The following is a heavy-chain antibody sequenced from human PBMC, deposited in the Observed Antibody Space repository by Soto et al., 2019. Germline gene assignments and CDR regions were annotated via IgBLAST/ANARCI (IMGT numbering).Heavy chain of an antibody. CDR1: GGTFSSYA. J-gene: IGHJ6*02. CDR3: ARAPRARFVYGMDV. Sequence: ASVKVSCKASGGTFSSYAISWVRQAPGQGLEWMGGTIPTFDTATYAEKFQGRVMITADESTSTAYMELSSLTSEDTAVYYCARAPRARFVYGMDVWGPGATVTVSS. V-gene: IGHV1-69*13. D-gene: IGHD3-10*01. CDR2: TIPTFDTA.